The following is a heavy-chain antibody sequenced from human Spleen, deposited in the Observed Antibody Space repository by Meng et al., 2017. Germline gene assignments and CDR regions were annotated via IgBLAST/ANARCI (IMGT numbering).Heavy chain of an antibody. CDR2: ISYDGSNE. D-gene: IGHD6-19*01. V-gene: IGHV3-30*04. J-gene: IGHJ4*02. CDR3: ARDKGAVAGLDYTDY. Sequence: GGSLRLSCAASGFTFSSYAMHWVRQAPGKGLEWVALISYDGSNEYYADSVEGRFTISRDNSKNTLYLQMNSLKVEDTAMYYCARDKGAVAGLDYTDYWGQGTLVTVSS. CDR1: GFTFSSYA.